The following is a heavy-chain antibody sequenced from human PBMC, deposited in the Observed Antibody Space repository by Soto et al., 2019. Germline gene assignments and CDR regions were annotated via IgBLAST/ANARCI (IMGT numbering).Heavy chain of an antibody. Sequence: QVQLQESGPGLVKPSQTLSLTCTVSGGSISSGGYYWSWIRQHPGKGLEWIGYIYYSGSTYYNPSPKSQFTISVDTSKNQFSLKLSSVTAADTAVYYCARGRSYDYVWGSYRYTSPGDYYGMDVWGQGTTVTVSS. J-gene: IGHJ6*02. CDR3: ARGRSYDYVWGSYRYTSPGDYYGMDV. CDR2: IYYSGST. D-gene: IGHD3-16*02. V-gene: IGHV4-31*01. CDR1: GGSISSGGYY.